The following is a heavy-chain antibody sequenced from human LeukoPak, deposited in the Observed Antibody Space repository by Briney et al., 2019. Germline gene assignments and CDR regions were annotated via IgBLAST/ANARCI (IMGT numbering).Heavy chain of an antibody. CDR1: GFTFSSYS. D-gene: IGHD3-3*01. V-gene: IGHV3-48*01. J-gene: IGHJ4*02. CDR3: AREPLFYDFWSGYYDY. Sequence: GGSLRLSCAASGFTFSSYSMNWVRQAPGKGLEWVSYFSSSSSTIYYADSVKGRFTISRDNAKNSLYLQMNSLRAEDTAVYYCAREPLFYDFWSGYYDYWGQGTLVTVSS. CDR2: FSSSSSTI.